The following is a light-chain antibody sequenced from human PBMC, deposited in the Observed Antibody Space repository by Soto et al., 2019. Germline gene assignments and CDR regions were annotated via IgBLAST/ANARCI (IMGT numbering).Light chain of an antibody. V-gene: IGKV1-5*01. CDR2: AAS. J-gene: IGKJ5*01. CDR3: HSRA. CDR1: QTISRL. Sequence: DIQLTQTPSTLSASVGDEVTITCRSSQTISRLLAWYQQKPGRAPKLLIYAASTLESGVPSRFSGSGSETEFTLTISRLQPDDFATYFCHSRAFGQGTRLEI.